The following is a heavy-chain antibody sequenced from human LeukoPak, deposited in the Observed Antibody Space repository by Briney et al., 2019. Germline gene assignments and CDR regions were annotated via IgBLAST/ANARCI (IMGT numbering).Heavy chain of an antibody. CDR3: ASVVTIFGNQDWFDP. Sequence: PSETLSLTCAVSGGSISSGGYSWSWIRQPPGKGLEWIGYIYHSGSTYYNPSLKSRVTISVDRSKNQFSLKLSSVTAADTAVYYCASVVTIFGNQDWFDPWGQGTLVTVSS. CDR2: IYHSGST. V-gene: IGHV4-30-2*01. CDR1: GGSISSGGYS. J-gene: IGHJ5*02. D-gene: IGHD3-3*01.